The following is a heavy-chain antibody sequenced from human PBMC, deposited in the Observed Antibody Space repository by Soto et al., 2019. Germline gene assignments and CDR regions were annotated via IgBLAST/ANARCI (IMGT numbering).Heavy chain of an antibody. J-gene: IGHJ3*02. CDR3: ESAVWFGAFLSPDAFDI. Sequence: EVQLVESGGGLVKPGGSLRLSCAASGFTFSSFGMNWVRQAPGKGLEWVSSISTGSSYMYYADSVKGRFTISRANAKSSLYHQMNSLRAEDTAVYYCESAVWFGAFLSPDAFDIWGQGTVVTVSS. V-gene: IGHV3-21*01. D-gene: IGHD3-10*01. CDR2: ISTGSSYM. CDR1: GFTFSSFG.